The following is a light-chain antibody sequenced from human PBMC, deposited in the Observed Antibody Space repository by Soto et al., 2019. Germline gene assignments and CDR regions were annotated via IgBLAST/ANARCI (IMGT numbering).Light chain of an antibody. CDR1: QSVSSNY. V-gene: IGKV3-20*01. CDR2: GTS. CDR3: QEHRTSPPSWT. Sequence: EIVLTQSPGTLSFSPGERATLSCRASQSVSSNYLAWYQQKPGQPPRLLIYGTSSRATGIPDRFSGSGSGTDCTLTISRLEPEDFAVYYCQEHRTSPPSWTFGQGTKVEI. J-gene: IGKJ1*01.